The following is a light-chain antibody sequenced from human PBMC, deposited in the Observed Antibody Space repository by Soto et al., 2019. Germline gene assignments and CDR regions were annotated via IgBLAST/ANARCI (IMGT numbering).Light chain of an antibody. V-gene: IGLV2-14*03. CDR2: NVN. Sequence: QSALTQVASVSGSPGQSITISCTGTSSDVGGRDFVSWYQQHPGKAPKLIIYNVNYRPSGVSDRFSGSKSGNTASLTISELQADDEANYYCSSYTNTTTVVFGGGTKLTVL. CDR3: SSYTNTTTVV. CDR1: SSDVGGRDF. J-gene: IGLJ3*02.